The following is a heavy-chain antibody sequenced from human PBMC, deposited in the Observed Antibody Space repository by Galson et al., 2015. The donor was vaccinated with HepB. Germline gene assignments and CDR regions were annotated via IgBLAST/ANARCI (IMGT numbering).Heavy chain of an antibody. V-gene: IGHV4-4*02. CDR2: IFHSGST. J-gene: IGHJ6*02. D-gene: IGHD3-9*01. Sequence: SLTCAVSGGSISSRNWWSWVRQPPGKGLAWIGEIFHSGSTNYNPSLKSRVTISVDKSKNQFSLKVSSVTAADTAVYYCARGSIRYFDYLLRYNGLDVWGQGTTVTVSS. CDR1: GGSISSRNW. CDR3: ARGSIRYFDYLLRYNGLDV.